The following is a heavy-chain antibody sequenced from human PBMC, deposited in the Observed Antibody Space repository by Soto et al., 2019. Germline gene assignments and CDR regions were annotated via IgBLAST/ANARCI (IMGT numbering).Heavy chain of an antibody. D-gene: IGHD3-22*01. CDR1: GYTFTDYG. CDR2: ISGYNGNT. V-gene: IGHV1-18*04. CDR3: ARDREYYYDSSGNYYYHYGLDV. Sequence: QVQLVESGAEVKKPGASVKVSCKASGYTFTDYGISWVRQAPGQGLEWMGWISGYNGNTKYAKKFQSRVTMTTDTPTNTAYMELRSLRSDDTAVYYCARDREYYYDSSGNYYYHYGLDVWGQGTTVTVS. J-gene: IGHJ6*02.